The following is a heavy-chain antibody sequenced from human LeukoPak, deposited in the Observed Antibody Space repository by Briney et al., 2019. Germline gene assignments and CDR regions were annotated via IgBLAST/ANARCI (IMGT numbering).Heavy chain of an antibody. J-gene: IGHJ6*02. CDR2: IYYSGST. Sequence: SETLSLTCAVYGGSFSSYYWSWIRQPPGKGLEWIGYIYYSGSTNYNPSLKSRVTISVDTSKNQFSLKLSSVTAADTTVYYCARDYYDSSGLYYGMDVWGQGTTVTISS. CDR3: ARDYYDSSGLYYGMDV. V-gene: IGHV4-59*01. D-gene: IGHD3-22*01. CDR1: GGSFSSYY.